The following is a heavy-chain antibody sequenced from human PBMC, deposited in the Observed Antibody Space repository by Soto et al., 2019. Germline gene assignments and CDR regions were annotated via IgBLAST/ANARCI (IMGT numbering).Heavy chain of an antibody. CDR1: VGSFSGYY. Sequence: LSLTCAVYVGSFSGYYWSWIRQPPGKGLEWIGEINHSGSTNYNPCLKSRVTISVDTSKNQFSLKLSSVTAADTAVYYCARGGGIVRARAWLDPWGQGTLVTVSS. CDR2: INHSGST. D-gene: IGHD3-10*01. CDR3: ARGGGIVRARAWLDP. J-gene: IGHJ5*02. V-gene: IGHV4-34*01.